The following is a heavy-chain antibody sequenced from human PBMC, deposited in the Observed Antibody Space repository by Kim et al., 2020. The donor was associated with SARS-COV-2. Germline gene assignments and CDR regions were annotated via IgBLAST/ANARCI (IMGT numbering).Heavy chain of an antibody. CDR2: IKKDGSEK. V-gene: IGHV3-7*03. CDR1: GFSSRNYW. CDR3: ARLDTATFWGSSD. Sequence: GGSLRLSCVASGFSSRNYWLSWVRKAPGKGLEWVAMIKKDGSEKYYVDSMKGRLIISRDNAKNSMYLQMNSLRAEDTAVYYCARLDTATFWGSSDWGQGT. J-gene: IGHJ4*02. D-gene: IGHD5-18*01.